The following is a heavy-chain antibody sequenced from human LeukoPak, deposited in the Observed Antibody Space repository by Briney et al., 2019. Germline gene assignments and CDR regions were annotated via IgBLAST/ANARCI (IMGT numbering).Heavy chain of an antibody. Sequence: SVKVSCKASGGTFSSYAISWVRQAPGQGLEWMGRIIPIIGTANYAQKFQGRVTITTDESTSTAYMELSSLRSEDTAVYYCAREYCSGGSRYPNWFDPWGQGTLVTVSS. V-gene: IGHV1-69*05. CDR1: GGTFSSYA. CDR3: AREYCSGGSRYPNWFDP. D-gene: IGHD2-15*01. J-gene: IGHJ5*02. CDR2: IIPIIGTA.